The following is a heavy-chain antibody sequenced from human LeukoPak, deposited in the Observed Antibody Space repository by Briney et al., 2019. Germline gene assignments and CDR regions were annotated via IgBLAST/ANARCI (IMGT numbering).Heavy chain of an antibody. V-gene: IGHV1-18*04. CDR2: ISTYNGNT. J-gene: IGHJ5*02. Sequence: GASVKVSCKASGYTFTSYGMSWVRQAPGQGLEWMGWISTYNGNTNYAQKFQGRVTMTTDTSTNTAYMELSRLRSDDTAVYYCARDDQYCSGGSCSNWFDPWGQGTLVTVSS. CDR3: ARDDQYCSGGSCSNWFDP. CDR1: GYTFTSYG. D-gene: IGHD2-15*01.